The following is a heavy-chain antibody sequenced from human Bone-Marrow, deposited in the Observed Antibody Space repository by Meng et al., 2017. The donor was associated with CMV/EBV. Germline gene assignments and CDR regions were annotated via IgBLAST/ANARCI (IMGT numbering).Heavy chain of an antibody. D-gene: IGHD6-19*01. CDR3: ARSLYSGCYYVYYSYGVDI. CDR2: ISYDGSNK. CDR1: GFTFSSYA. V-gene: IGHV3-30*04. Sequence: GESLKISCAASGFTFSSYAMRWVRQAPGKGLEWVAVISYDGSNKYYADSVKGRFTISRDNSKNTLYLQMNSLRAEDTAVYYCARSLYSGCYYVYYSYGVDIWGQGTMVTVSS. J-gene: IGHJ6*02.